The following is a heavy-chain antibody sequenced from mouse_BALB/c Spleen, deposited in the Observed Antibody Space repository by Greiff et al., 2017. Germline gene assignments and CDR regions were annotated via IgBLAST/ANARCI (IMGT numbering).Heavy chain of an antibody. J-gene: IGHJ2*01. CDR3: TRDYGSSYPFDY. CDR2: IYPGNSDT. D-gene: IGHD1-1*01. Sequence: EVHLVESGTVLARPGASVKMSCKASGYTFTSYWMHWVKQRPGQGLEWIGAIYPGNSDTSYNQKFKGKAKLTAVTSTSTAYMELSSLTNEDSAVYYCTRDYGSSYPFDYWGQGTTLTVSS. V-gene: IGHV1-5*01. CDR1: GYTFTSYW.